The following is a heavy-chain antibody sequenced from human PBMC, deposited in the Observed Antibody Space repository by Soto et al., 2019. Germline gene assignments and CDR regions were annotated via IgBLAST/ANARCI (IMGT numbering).Heavy chain of an antibody. CDR1: GYSFTSYW. Sequence: GESLKISCKGSGYSFTSYWIGWVRQMPGKGLEWMGIIYPGDSDTRYSPSFQGQVPISADKSISTAYLQWSSLKASDTAMYYCARLGDFWSGYPNWFDPWGQGTLVTVSS. J-gene: IGHJ5*02. D-gene: IGHD3-3*01. CDR2: IYPGDSDT. CDR3: ARLGDFWSGYPNWFDP. V-gene: IGHV5-51*01.